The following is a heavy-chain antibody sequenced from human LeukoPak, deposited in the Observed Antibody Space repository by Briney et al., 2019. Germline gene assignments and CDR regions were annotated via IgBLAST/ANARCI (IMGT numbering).Heavy chain of an antibody. Sequence: SVKVSCKASGGTFSSYAISWVRQAPGQGLEWMGGIIPIFGTANYAQKFQGRVTITTDESTSTAYMELSSLRSEDTAVYYCASHKGGYSGPYDYWGQGTLVTVSS. J-gene: IGHJ4*02. CDR3: ASHKGGYSGPYDY. D-gene: IGHD5-12*01. V-gene: IGHV1-69*05. CDR2: IIPIFGTA. CDR1: GGTFSSYA.